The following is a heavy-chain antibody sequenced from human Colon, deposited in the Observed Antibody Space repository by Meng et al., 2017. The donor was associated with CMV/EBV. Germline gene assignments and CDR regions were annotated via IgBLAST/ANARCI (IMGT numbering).Heavy chain of an antibody. Sequence: GESLKISCVGSGFNFNNHGMNWVRQAPGKGLEWVSSINWSGGTKAYAGSVQGRFTISRDNAKNSLYLQMSSLRADDTALYYCARNLGAYYDYWGQGTLVTVSS. CDR3: ARNLGAYYDY. CDR1: GFNFNNHG. CDR2: INWSGGTK. D-gene: IGHD3-10*01. J-gene: IGHJ4*02. V-gene: IGHV3-20*04.